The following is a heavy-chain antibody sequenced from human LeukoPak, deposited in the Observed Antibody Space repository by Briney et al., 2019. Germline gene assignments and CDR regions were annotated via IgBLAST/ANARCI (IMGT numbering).Heavy chain of an antibody. CDR3: ARASRDGYNQNFDH. J-gene: IGHJ4*02. CDR1: GYSFSSYW. D-gene: IGHD5-24*01. Sequence: PGESLKISCKGLGYSFSSYWNAWVRQRPGKGLEWMGIIYPGGSETRYDPSFQGQVTISADRSTSTAYLQWSSLRASDTAMYYCARASRDGYNQNFDHWGQGTLVTVSS. CDR2: IYPGGSET. V-gene: IGHV5-51*01.